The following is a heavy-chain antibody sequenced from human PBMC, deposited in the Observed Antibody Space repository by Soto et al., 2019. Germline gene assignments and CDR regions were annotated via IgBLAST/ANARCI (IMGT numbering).Heavy chain of an antibody. CDR2: IIPIVGTG. V-gene: IGHV1-69*01. D-gene: IGHD2-2*01. Sequence: QVQLVQSGAEVRKPGSSVTVSCKASGGTFSNYAISWVRQAPGQGLEWMGGIIPIVGTGSYAQKFQGRVTITADEPTTTAYIELSSLIFEDTAVYYCARVVILVPTASTHYYCHMDVWGPGTTVTVSS. CDR3: ARVVILVPTASTHYYCHMDV. CDR1: GGTFSNYA. J-gene: IGHJ6*02.